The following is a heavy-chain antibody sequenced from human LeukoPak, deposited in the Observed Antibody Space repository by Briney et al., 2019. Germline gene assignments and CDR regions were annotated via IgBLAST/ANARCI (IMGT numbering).Heavy chain of an antibody. V-gene: IGHV4-39*07. CDR3: ARVRPYSGSYVDY. CDR2: IYYSGST. D-gene: IGHD1-26*01. Sequence: PSETLSLTCTVSGGSISSSSYYWGWIRQPPGKGLEWIGSIYYSGSTYYNPSLKSRVTISVDTSKNQFSLKLSSVTAADTAVYYCARVRPYSGSYVDYWGQGTLVTVSS. J-gene: IGHJ4*02. CDR1: GGSISSSSYY.